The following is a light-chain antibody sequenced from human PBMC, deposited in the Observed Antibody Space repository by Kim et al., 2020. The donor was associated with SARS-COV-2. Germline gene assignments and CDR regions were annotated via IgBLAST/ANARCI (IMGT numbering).Light chain of an antibody. CDR2: GKN. CDR1: SRRSYY. CDR3: NSRGSNDNVL. V-gene: IGLV3-19*01. J-gene: IGLJ2*01. Sequence: VAWGTAVRITCQRDSRRSYYATWYQQKAGQAPMVVIYGKNNRPSGIPGRFSGSSAGNTASLTITGTRAGDEADYYCNSRGSNDNVLFGGGTQLTVL.